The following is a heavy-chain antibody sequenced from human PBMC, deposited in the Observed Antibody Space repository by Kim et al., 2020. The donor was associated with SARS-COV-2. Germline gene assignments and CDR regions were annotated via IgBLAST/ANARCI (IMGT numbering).Heavy chain of an antibody. J-gene: IGHJ6*02. D-gene: IGHD3-10*01. V-gene: IGHV3-33*03. Sequence: YADSVRGRFTISRDNSKSTLCLQMKNLRAEDTAHYYCAKGKLKDPYGMYVWGQGTTVTVSS. CDR3: AKGKLKDPYGMYV.